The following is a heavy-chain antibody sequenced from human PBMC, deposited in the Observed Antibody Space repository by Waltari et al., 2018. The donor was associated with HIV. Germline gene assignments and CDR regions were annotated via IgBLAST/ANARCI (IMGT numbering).Heavy chain of an antibody. D-gene: IGHD3-9*01. CDR1: GFSVRNHW. CDR2: INSDGSTR. CDR3: ARASHYIEFSTFDGDYYFDL. V-gene: IGHV3-74*01. J-gene: IGHJ4*02. Sequence: VQMVESGGGPIKTGGSLRLVCAGSGFSVRNHWLDWVRQAPGKGLVWVARINSDGSTRNYADAVKGRFVISRDNSRNTVYLQLNSVKVEDTAVYFCARASHYIEFSTFDGDYYFDLWGRGTRVAVSS.